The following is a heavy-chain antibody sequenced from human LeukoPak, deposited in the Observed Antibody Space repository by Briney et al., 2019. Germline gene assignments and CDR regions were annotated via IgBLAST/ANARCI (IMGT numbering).Heavy chain of an antibody. D-gene: IGHD3-9*01. Sequence: GGSLRLSCAASGFTFSSYSMNWVRQAPGKGLEWVSSISSSSSYIYYADSVKGRFTISRDNAKNSLYLQMNSLRAEDTAVYYCARLRYFDWVLDYWGQGTLVTVSS. CDR1: GFTFSSYS. J-gene: IGHJ4*02. V-gene: IGHV3-21*01. CDR2: ISSSSSYI. CDR3: ARLRYFDWVLDY.